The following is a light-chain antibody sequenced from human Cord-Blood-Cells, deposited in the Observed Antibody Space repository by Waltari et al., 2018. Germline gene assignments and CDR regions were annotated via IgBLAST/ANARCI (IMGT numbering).Light chain of an antibody. V-gene: IGLV2-11*01. CDR2: DVR. Sequence: QSALTQPRSVSGSPGQSVTISCTGTSRAVGGSNYVSGYQQHPGKAPKLMIYDVRKRPSGVPDRFSGSKSGNTASLTISGLQAEDEADYYCCSYAGSYTLVFGGGTKLTVL. CDR3: CSYAGSYTLV. J-gene: IGLJ3*02. CDR1: SRAVGGSNY.